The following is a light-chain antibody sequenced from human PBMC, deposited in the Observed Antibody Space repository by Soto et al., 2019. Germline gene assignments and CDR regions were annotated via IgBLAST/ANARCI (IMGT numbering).Light chain of an antibody. CDR3: SSYAGSYKLV. Sequence: QSALTQPPSASGAPGQSVTISCTGTSSDVGGYNYVSWYQQHPGKAPKLMIYEVSKRPSGVPDRFSGSESGNTASLTVSGLQAEDEADYYCSSYAGSYKLVFGGGTKLTVL. CDR1: SSDVGGYNY. V-gene: IGLV2-8*01. CDR2: EVS. J-gene: IGLJ3*02.